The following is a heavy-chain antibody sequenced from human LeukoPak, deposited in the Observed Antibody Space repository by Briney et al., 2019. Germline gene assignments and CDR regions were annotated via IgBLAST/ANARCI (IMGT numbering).Heavy chain of an antibody. CDR2: ISWDGTT. CDR1: GFTFEDYT. Sequence: GGSLRLSCVASGFTFEDYTMHWVRHAPGKTLEWVSLISWDGTTYYTDSVKGRFTISRDNSKNSLYLQMHTLRSEDTAFYYCVKNLSYESSGHVLEYWGQGTLVTVSS. J-gene: IGHJ4*02. V-gene: IGHV3-43*01. D-gene: IGHD3-22*01. CDR3: VKNLSYESSGHVLEY.